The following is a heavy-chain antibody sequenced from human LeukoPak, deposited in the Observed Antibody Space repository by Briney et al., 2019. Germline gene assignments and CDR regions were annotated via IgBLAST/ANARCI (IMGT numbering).Heavy chain of an antibody. Sequence: GGSLRLSCAASGFTFSSYGMHWVRQAPGKGLEWVAVISYDGSNKYYADSVKGRFTISRDNSKNTLYLQMNSLRAEDTAVYYCAKDQSYYCGSGSHYGMDVWGQGTTVTVSS. V-gene: IGHV3-30*18. D-gene: IGHD3-10*01. CDR3: AKDQSYYCGSGSHYGMDV. CDR2: ISYDGSNK. J-gene: IGHJ6*02. CDR1: GFTFSSYG.